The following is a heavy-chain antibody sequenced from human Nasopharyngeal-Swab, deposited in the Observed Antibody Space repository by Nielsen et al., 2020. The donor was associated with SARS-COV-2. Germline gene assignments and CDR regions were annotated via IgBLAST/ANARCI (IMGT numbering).Heavy chain of an antibody. D-gene: IGHD2-15*01. Sequence: GGSLRLSCAASGFTFRDSAIHWVRPASGEWLEWVARISSKGNNYATAYSASVKGRFIIFRDEPTNTAYLQMNSLKTEDTAMYYCTRCGGGCYSGRDYWGQGTLVTVSS. J-gene: IGHJ4*02. CDR1: GFTFRDSA. V-gene: IGHV3-73*01. CDR2: ISSKGNNYAT. CDR3: TRCGGGCYSGRDY.